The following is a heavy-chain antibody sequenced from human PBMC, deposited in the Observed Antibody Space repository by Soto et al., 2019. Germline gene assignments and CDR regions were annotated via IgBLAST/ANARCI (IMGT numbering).Heavy chain of an antibody. CDR2: INEDGSAK. Sequence: GGSLRLSCAASGFTFSSYLMSWVRQPPGKGLEWVANINEDGSAKNYVDSVRGRFTISRDNGKSSLYLQMNSLRAEDTAVYYCVRSVDYWGQGILVTVSS. J-gene: IGHJ4*02. CDR3: VRSVDY. V-gene: IGHV3-7*01. CDR1: GFTFSSYL.